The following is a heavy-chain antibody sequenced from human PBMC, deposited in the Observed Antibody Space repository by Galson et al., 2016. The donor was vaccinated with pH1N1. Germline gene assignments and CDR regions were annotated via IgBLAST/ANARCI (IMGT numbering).Heavy chain of an antibody. V-gene: IGHV4-39*07. Sequence: SETLSLTCTVSGGSIFSSTYYWGWIRQPPGKGLEWIANIYYSGNTFYNPSLKSRVSLSVDTSKNQFSLRLSTVTSADTAVDYCARGANDYGGMYFVYWGQADQVPVSS. J-gene: IGHJ4*02. CDR1: GGSIFSSTYY. CDR2: IYYSGNT. D-gene: IGHD4/OR15-4a*01. CDR3: ARGANDYGGMYFVY.